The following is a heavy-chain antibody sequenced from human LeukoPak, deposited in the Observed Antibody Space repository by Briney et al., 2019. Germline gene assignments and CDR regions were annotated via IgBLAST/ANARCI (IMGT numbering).Heavy chain of an antibody. D-gene: IGHD1-26*01. V-gene: IGHV4-59*01. J-gene: IGHJ5*02. CDR1: DGSISDYH. CDR3: ARGGQWAETNWFDP. CDR2: IYSSGHT. Sequence: SETLSLTCTVSDGSISDYHWVWIRQPLGKGLEWIGDIYSSGHTDYTPSLRGRVSMSIDASRNHFSLKVDSVTTADTAVYYCARGGQWAETNWFDPWGRGILVSVS.